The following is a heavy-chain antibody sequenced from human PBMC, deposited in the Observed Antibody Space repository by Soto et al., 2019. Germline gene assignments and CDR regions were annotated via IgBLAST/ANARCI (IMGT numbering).Heavy chain of an antibody. V-gene: IGHV1-69*12. CDR1: GGTFSSYA. CDR2: IIPSFGTA. J-gene: IGHJ4*02. Sequence: QGQLVQSGAEVKKPGSSVKVSCKASGGTFSSYAISWVRQVPGQGLEWMGGIIPSFGTANYAKKFQGRVTTIADDATSTGYMERSRLGFEDTDVYYWARDRFDYWGQGTLVTVSS. CDR3: ARDRFDY.